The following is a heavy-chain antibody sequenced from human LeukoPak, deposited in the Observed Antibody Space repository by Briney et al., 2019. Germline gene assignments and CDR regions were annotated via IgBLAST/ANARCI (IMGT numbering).Heavy chain of an antibody. D-gene: IGHD1-26*01. Sequence: SQALSLTCTVSGGSISSRSYYWSWIRQPAGKGLEWIGRIYTSGSANYNPALKTRVPISLATSKNQFSLRLSSVTAAATAVYYCARSVGSSESNWFDPWGQGTLATVSS. CDR3: ARSVGSSESNWFDP. CDR1: GGSISSRSYY. J-gene: IGHJ5*02. CDR2: IYTSGSA. V-gene: IGHV4-61*02.